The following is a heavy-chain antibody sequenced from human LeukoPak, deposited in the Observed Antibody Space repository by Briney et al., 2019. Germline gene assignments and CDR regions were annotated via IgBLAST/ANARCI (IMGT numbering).Heavy chain of an antibody. CDR1: GVTFSSYW. J-gene: IGHJ4*02. D-gene: IGHD3-9*01. Sequence: GGSLRLSCAASGVTFSSYWMSWVRQAPGKGLEWVANIKQDGSEKYYVDSVKGRFTISRDNAENSLYLQMHSLRPEDTATYYCAKDLAGPQPRNDILTGPHYWGQGTLVTVSS. CDR3: AKDLAGPQPRNDILTGPHY. V-gene: IGHV3-7*01. CDR2: IKQDGSEK.